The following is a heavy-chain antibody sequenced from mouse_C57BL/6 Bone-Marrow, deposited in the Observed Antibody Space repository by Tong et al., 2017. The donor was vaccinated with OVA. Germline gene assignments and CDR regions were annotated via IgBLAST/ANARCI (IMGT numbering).Heavy chain of an antibody. CDR2: INSDGGST. V-gene: IGHV5-2*01. J-gene: IGHJ4*01. CDR1: EYEFPSHD. D-gene: IGHD2-14*01. Sequence: EVQLQESGGGLVQPGESLKLSCESNEYEFPSHDMSWVRKTPEKRLELVAAINSDGGSTYYPDTMERRFIISRDNTKKTLYLQMSSLRSEDTALYYCARPLPLCTIGTTSAMDYWGQGTSVTVSS. CDR3: ARPLPLCTIGTTSAMDY.